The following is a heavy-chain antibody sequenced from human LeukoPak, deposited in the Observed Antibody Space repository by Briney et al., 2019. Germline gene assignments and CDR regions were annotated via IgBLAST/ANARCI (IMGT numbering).Heavy chain of an antibody. CDR3: ARKDGDY. CDR2: IYFTGTA. V-gene: IGHV4-4*07. CDR1: GTSLSPFH. J-gene: IGHJ4*02. Sequence: PSETLSLTCTVSGTSLSPFHRTWFRQPAGQRLEWIGLIYFTGTATLNPSLRSRVAMSVDLAKNQLFLKLASMTAADTAMYYCARKDGDYWGQGTLVSVSS.